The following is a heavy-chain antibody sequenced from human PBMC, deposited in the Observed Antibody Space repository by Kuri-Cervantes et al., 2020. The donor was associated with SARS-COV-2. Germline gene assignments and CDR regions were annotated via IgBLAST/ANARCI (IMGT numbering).Heavy chain of an antibody. CDR2: IYHSGSA. V-gene: IGHV4-4*01. CDR1: GGSISSSNW. Sequence: AGSLTLSCAVSGGSISSSNWWSWVRQPPGKGLERIEEIYHSGSANYNPSLKSRVTISVDKSKNQFSLELSSVTATDTVVYFCARDTGYCGGDCSAFDIWGQGTMVTVSS. CDR3: ARDTGYCGGDCSAFDI. D-gene: IGHD2-21*02. J-gene: IGHJ3*02.